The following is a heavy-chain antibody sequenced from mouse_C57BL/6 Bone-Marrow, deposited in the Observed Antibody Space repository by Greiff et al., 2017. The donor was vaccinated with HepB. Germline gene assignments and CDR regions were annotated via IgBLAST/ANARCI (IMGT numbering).Heavy chain of an antibody. CDR3: ARTGYYFVY. Sequence: EVQGVESGGGLVQPGGSLSLSCAASGFTFTDYYMSWVRQPPGKALEWLGFIRNKANGYTTEYSASVKGRFTISRDNYKSILYLQMNALRAEDSATYYCARTGYYFVYWGRGTTLTVSS. CDR2: IRNKANGYTT. V-gene: IGHV7-3*01. J-gene: IGHJ2*01. D-gene: IGHD2-2*01. CDR1: GFTFTDYY.